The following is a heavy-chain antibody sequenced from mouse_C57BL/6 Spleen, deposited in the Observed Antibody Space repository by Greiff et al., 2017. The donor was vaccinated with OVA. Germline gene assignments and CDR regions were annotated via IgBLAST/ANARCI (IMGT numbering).Heavy chain of an antibody. V-gene: IGHV5-17*01. D-gene: IGHD1-1*01. CDR3: ARQDYYGSSYSYFDV. CDR1: GFTFSDYG. J-gene: IGHJ1*03. Sequence: DVKLVESGGGLVKPGGSLKLSCAASGFTFSDYGMHWVRQAPEKGLEWVAYISSGSSTIYYADTVQGRFTISRDNAKNTLFLQMTSLRSEDTAMYYCARQDYYGSSYSYFDVWGTGTTVTVSS. CDR2: ISSGSSTI.